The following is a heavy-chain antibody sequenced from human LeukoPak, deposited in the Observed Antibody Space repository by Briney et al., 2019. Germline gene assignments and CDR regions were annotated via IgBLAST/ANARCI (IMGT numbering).Heavy chain of an antibody. J-gene: IGHJ1*01. Sequence: GGSLRLSCTASGLTFSDYAMSWVRQAPGKGLEWVGFIRSKVYGGTEKAASVKDRFIISRDDSKSIVYLQMNNLKTEDTVVYYCSRGAVNDYGDGQYFQYWGQGSLVTVSS. CDR2: IRSKVYGGT. V-gene: IGHV3-49*04. CDR3: SRGAVNDYGDGQYFQY. CDR1: GLTFSDYA. D-gene: IGHD4-17*01.